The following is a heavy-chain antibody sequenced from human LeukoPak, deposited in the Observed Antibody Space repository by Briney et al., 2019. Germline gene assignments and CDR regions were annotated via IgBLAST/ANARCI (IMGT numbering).Heavy chain of an antibody. CDR1: GGSISSDY. V-gene: IGHV4-59*01. CDR3: ARGIITMIVVADYYFDY. D-gene: IGHD3-22*01. CDR2: IYYSGST. J-gene: IGHJ4*02. Sequence: PSETLSLTCIVSGGSISSDYWSWIRQPPGKGLEWIGYIYYSGSTNYNPSLKSRVTISVDTSKNQFSLKLSSVTAADTAVYYCARGIITMIVVADYYFDYWGQGTLVTVSS.